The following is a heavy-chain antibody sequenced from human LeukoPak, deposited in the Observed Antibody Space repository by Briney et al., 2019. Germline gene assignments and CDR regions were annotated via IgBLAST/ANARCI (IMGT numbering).Heavy chain of an antibody. Sequence: AASVKVSCKASGYTFSNYGITWVRQAPGQGLEGMGWISAYKGVTHYAQKFQGRVTMSTDTSTSTGYMDLRSLTSDDTAVYYCARDRASGGSYGDYWGKGTLVTVSS. CDR3: ARDRASGGSYGDY. J-gene: IGHJ4*02. D-gene: IGHD1-26*01. V-gene: IGHV1-18*01. CDR2: ISAYKGVT. CDR1: GYTFSNYG.